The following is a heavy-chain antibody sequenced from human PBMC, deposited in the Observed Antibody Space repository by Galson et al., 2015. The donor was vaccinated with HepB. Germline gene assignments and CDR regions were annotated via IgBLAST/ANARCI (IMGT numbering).Heavy chain of an antibody. CDR1: GDSVSSNSAA. Sequence: CAISGDSVSSNSAAWNWIRQSPSRGLEWLGRTYYRSKWYNDYAVSVKSRITINPDTPKNQFSLQLNSVTPEDTAVYYCARDENPKTILRIAAAGTEYYYYGMDVWGQGTTVTVSS. CDR3: ARDENPKTILRIAAAGTEYYYYGMDV. CDR2: TYYRSKWYN. D-gene: IGHD6-13*01. V-gene: IGHV6-1*01. J-gene: IGHJ6*02.